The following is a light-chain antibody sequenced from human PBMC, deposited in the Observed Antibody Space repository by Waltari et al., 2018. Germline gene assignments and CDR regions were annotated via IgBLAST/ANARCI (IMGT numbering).Light chain of an antibody. CDR3: QTGGTGFHV. CDR2: VDSDGSH. J-gene: IGLJ3*02. V-gene: IGLV4-69*01. Sequence: QVVLTQSPSASASLGASLKLTCTLTSGHTNNAIAWHQQQPKKGPRYLMKVDSDGSHTKADGIPDRFSGSSSGAERYLTISSLQSEDEADYECQTGGTGFHVFGGGTK. CDR1: SGHTNNA.